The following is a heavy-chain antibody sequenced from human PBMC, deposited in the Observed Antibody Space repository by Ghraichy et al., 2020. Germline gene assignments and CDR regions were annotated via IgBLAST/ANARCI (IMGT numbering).Heavy chain of an antibody. CDR3: ATAQWLVYYFDY. V-gene: IGHV4-39*02. CDR2: ISYGANA. Sequence: SETLSLTSIVSGASISSRSYYWGFIRQSPGKGLEWIGSISYGANAYYNPSLKSRVTISLDTSKNHFSLNLNSVTAADTAVYYCATAQWLVYYFDYWGQGSLVTVSS. J-gene: IGHJ4*02. CDR1: GASISSRSYY. D-gene: IGHD6-19*01.